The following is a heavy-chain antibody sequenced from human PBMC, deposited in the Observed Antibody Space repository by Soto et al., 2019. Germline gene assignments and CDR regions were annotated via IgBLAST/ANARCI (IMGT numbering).Heavy chain of an antibody. V-gene: IGHV1-18*01. J-gene: IGHJ3*02. CDR3: ARIPGYSTTWYYAFDI. D-gene: IGHD6-13*01. CDR2: IITYSGNT. CDR1: GYTFTNYG. Sequence: QVQLVRSGPEVKKPGASVKVSCKAAGYTFTNYGITWVRQAPGQGLEWMGWIITYSGNTNYAQKLQDRVSLTADTSTSTAYMELRSLRSDDTAVYYCARIPGYSTTWYYAFDIWGQGTLVTVSS.